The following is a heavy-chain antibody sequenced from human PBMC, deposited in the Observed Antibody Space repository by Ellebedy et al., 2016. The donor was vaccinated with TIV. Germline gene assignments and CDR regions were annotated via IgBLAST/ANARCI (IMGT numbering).Heavy chain of an antibody. CDR3: ARGKYSTLGGYDY. J-gene: IGHJ4*02. V-gene: IGHV3-23*01. Sequence: GGSLRLXCAASGFTFSSYAMSWVRQAPGKGLEWVSAISGSGGSTYYADSVKGRFTISRDNSKNTLNLQMNSLRAEDTAVYYCARGKYSTLGGYDYWGQGTLVTVSS. CDR2: ISGSGGST. CDR1: GFTFSSYA. D-gene: IGHD6-6*01.